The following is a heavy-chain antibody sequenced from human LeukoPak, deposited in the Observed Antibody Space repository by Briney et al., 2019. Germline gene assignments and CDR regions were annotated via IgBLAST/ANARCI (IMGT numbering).Heavy chain of an antibody. Sequence: GGSLRLSCAASGFTFSSYWMSWVRQAPGRGLEWVANIKQDGSEKYYVDSVKGRFTISRDNAKNSLYLQMNSLRAEDTAVYYCARGTTVTTSPADYWGQGTLVTVSS. D-gene: IGHD4-11*01. CDR1: GFTFSSYW. CDR2: IKQDGSEK. CDR3: ARGTTVTTSPADY. J-gene: IGHJ4*02. V-gene: IGHV3-7*01.